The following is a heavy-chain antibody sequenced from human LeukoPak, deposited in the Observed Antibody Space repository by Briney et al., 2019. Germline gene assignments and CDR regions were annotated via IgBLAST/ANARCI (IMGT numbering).Heavy chain of an antibody. D-gene: IGHD3-10*01. CDR2: IIPILGIA. CDR1: GGTFSSYT. V-gene: IGHV1-69*02. Sequence: ASVTVSCTASGGTFSSYTISWVRQAPGQGLEWMGRIIPILGIANYAQKFQGRVMITADKSTSTAYMELSSLRSEDTAVYYCARGGQLGEYYYGMDVWGQGTTVTVSS. J-gene: IGHJ6*02. CDR3: ARGGQLGEYYYGMDV.